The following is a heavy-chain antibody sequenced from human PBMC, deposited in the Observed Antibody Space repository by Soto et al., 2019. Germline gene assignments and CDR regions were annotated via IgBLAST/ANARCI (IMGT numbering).Heavy chain of an antibody. V-gene: IGHV4-39*07. J-gene: IGHJ6*02. Sequence: NPSETLSLTCTVSGGSISSSSYYWGWIRQPPGKGLEWIGSIYYSGSTYYNPSLKSRVTISVDTSKNQFSLKLNSVTAADTAVYYCARDLWGYCGTDCYPLDVWGQGTTVTAP. D-gene: IGHD2-21*02. CDR2: IYYSGST. CDR3: ARDLWGYCGTDCYPLDV. CDR1: GGSISSSSYY.